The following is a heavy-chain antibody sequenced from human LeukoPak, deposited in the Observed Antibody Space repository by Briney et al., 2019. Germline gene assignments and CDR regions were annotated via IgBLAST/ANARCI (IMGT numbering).Heavy chain of an antibody. D-gene: IGHD4-11*01. J-gene: IGHJ2*01. Sequence: GGSLRLSCAASGFTFSSYAMSWVRQAPGKGLEWVSAIGGSGDSTYYADSVKGRFTISRDNSKNTLYLQMNSLRVEDTAVYYCAKGSAINYEWYFDLWGRGTLVTVSS. CDR3: AKGSAINYEWYFDL. CDR1: GFTFSSYA. CDR2: IGGSGDST. V-gene: IGHV3-23*01.